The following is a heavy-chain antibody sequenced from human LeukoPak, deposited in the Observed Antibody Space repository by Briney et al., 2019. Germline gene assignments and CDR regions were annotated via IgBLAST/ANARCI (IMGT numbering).Heavy chain of an antibody. CDR1: GFTFSSYG. CDR2: ISYDGSNK. J-gene: IGHJ4*01. Sequence: QSGGSLRLSCAASGFTFSSYGMHWVRQAPGKGLEWGAIISYDGSNKYYADSVKGRFTISRDNSNNTLYLQMNSLRAEDTAVYYCAKENYYDSSGYFSFYFDYWGQGTLVTVSS. D-gene: IGHD3-22*01. V-gene: IGHV3-30*18. CDR3: AKENYYDSSGYFSFYFDY.